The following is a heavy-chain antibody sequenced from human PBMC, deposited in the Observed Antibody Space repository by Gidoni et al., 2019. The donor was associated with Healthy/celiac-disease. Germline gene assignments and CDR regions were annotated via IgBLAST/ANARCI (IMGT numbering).Heavy chain of an antibody. CDR3: ARDMGYCSSTSCYDYYGMDV. Sequence: EVQLVESGGGLVKPGGSLRLSCAASGFTFCSYSMNWVRQAPGKGLEVVSSISSSSSYIYYADSVKGRFTISRDNAKTSLYLQMNSLRAEDTAVYYCARDMGYCSSTSCYDYYGMDVWGQGTTVTVSS. V-gene: IGHV3-21*01. D-gene: IGHD2-2*01. CDR1: GFTFCSYS. CDR2: ISSSSSYI. J-gene: IGHJ6*02.